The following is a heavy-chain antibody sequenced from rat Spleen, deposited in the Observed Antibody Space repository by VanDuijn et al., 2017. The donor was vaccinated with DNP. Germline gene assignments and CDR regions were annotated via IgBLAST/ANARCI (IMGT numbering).Heavy chain of an antibody. CDR2: ISYSGST. J-gene: IGHJ4*01. D-gene: IGHD1-5*01. CDR1: GYSITRNY. CDR3: ARWYNYFDY. V-gene: IGHV3-1*01. Sequence: EVQLQESGPGLVKPSQSLSLTCSVTGYSITRNYWGWIRKLPGNKMEWIGYISYSGSTGYNPSLKSRISITRDTSKNQFFLQLNSVTTEDTATYYCARWYNYFDYWGQGTSVTVSS.